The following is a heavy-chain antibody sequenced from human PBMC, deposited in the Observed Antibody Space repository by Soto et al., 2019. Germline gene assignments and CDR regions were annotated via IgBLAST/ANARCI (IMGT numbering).Heavy chain of an antibody. V-gene: IGHV1-69*08. CDR3: AGEGTTVTYDDAFDI. D-gene: IGHD4-17*01. J-gene: IGHJ3*02. CDR2: IIPIPGIA. CDR1: GGTFSSYT. Sequence: QVQLVQSGAEVKKPGSSVKVSCKASGGTFSSYTISWVRQAPGQGLEWMGRIIPIPGIANYAQKFQGRVTITADKSTSTAHMELSSLRSEDTAVYYGAGEGTTVTYDDAFDIWGQGTMVTVSS.